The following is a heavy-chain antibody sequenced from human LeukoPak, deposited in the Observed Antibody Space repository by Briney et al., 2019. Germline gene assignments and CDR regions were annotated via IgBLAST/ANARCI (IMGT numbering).Heavy chain of an antibody. J-gene: IGHJ4*02. Sequence: PSETLSLTCDVSGASLVGYYWSWIRQSAWGGLEWIGRVHNSGSTNYHPSLRSRVTLSEDVSKSQFYLRLTSVTAADTAVYYCARDGGGNRNFDYWGQGTLVTVSS. D-gene: IGHD4-23*01. CDR2: VHNSGST. V-gene: IGHV4-4*07. CDR1: GASLVGYY. CDR3: ARDGGGNRNFDY.